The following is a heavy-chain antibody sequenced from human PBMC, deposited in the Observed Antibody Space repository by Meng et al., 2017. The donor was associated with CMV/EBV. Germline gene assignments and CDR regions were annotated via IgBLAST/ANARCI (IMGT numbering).Heavy chain of an antibody. V-gene: IGHV2-70D*14. CDR2: IDWDDDQ. J-gene: IGHJ4*01. Sequence: SGPTLVKPTQTLTLTCTFSGFSLSNIGVRVSWIRQPPGKALEWLAHIDWDDDQFYSTSLKTRLTISKDTSKNQVVLTMTNMDPMDTATYYCALTMVVTRGFFDYWGQGTLVTVSS. CDR1: GFSLSNIGVR. D-gene: IGHD4-23*01. CDR3: ALTMVVTRGFFDY.